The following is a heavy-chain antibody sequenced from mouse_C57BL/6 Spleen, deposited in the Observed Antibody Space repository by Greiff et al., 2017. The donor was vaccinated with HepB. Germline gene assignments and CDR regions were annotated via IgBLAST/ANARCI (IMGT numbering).Heavy chain of an antibody. D-gene: IGHD1-1*01. J-gene: IGHJ2*01. Sequence: QVQLQQSGAELVKPGASVKISCKASGYAFSSYWMNWVKQRPGKGLEWIGQIYPGDGDTNYNGKFKGKATLTADKSSSTAYMQLSSLTSEDSAVYFCERYYYGSSYVGFDYGGQGTTLTVSS. CDR3: ERYYYGSSYVGFDY. CDR1: GYAFSSYW. CDR2: IYPGDGDT. V-gene: IGHV1-80*01.